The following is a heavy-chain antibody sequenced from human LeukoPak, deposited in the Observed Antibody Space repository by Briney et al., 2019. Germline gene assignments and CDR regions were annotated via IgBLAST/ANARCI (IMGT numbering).Heavy chain of an antibody. CDR2: TFYRSKWYN. J-gene: IGHJ4*02. V-gene: IGHV6-1*01. CDR1: GDSVSSNSAA. Sequence: SQTLSLTCAISGDSVSSNSAAWDWIRQSPSRGLEWLGRTFYRSKWYNDYVFSLKSRIIINPDTSKNQFSLQLTSGTPDDTAVYYCARDISNSNYYFDYWGQGSFLTVPS. CDR3: ARDISNSNYYFDY. D-gene: IGHD1-7*01.